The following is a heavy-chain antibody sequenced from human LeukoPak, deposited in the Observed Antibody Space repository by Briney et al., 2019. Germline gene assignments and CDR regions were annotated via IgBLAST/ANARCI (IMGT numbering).Heavy chain of an antibody. V-gene: IGHV4-34*01. Sequence: PSETLSLTCAVYGGSFSGYYWSWIRQPPGKGLEWIGEINHSGSTNYNPSLKSRVTISVDTSKNQFSLKLSSVTAADTAVYYCVRDAGVLTGYYDYWGQGTLVTVSS. CDR2: INHSGST. CDR3: VRDAGVLTGYYDY. D-gene: IGHD3-9*01. CDR1: GGSFSGYY. J-gene: IGHJ4*02.